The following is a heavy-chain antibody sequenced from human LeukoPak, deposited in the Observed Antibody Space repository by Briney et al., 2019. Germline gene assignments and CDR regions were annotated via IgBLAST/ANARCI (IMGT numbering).Heavy chain of an antibody. J-gene: IGHJ3*02. CDR1: GFTFSSYW. D-gene: IGHD3-22*01. Sequence: SGGSLRLSCAASGFTFSSYWMHWVRQAPGKGLVWVSRINSDGSSTSYADSVKGRFTISRDNAKNTLYLQMNSLRAEDTAVYYCARVRNPLRDYYDSSGHDAFDIWGQGTMVTVSS. CDR2: INSDGSST. V-gene: IGHV3-74*01. CDR3: ARVRNPLRDYYDSSGHDAFDI.